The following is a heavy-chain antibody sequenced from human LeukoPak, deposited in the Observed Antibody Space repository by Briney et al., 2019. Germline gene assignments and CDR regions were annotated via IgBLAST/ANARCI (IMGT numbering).Heavy chain of an antibody. Sequence: GGSLRLSCAASGFSVSSNYMSWVRQAPGKGLEWVSVIYSGGSTYYADSAKGRFTISRDNSKNTLYLQMNSLRAEDTAVYYCARERWFDPWGQGTLVTVSS. CDR1: GFSVSSNY. CDR3: ARERWFDP. CDR2: IYSGGST. J-gene: IGHJ5*02. V-gene: IGHV3-53*01.